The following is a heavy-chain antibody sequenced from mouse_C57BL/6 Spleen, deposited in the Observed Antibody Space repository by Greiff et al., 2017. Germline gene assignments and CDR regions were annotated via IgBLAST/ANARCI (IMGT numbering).Heavy chain of an antibody. J-gene: IGHJ2*01. CDR1: GFNIKDDY. V-gene: IGHV14-4*01. CDR2: IDPENGDT. Sequence: EVKVVESGAELVRPGASVKLSCTASGFNIKDDYMHWVKQRPEQGLEWIGWIDPENGDTEYASKFQGKATITADTSSNTAYLQLSSLTSEDTAVYYCTGITTVVARRDYWGQGTTLTVSS. D-gene: IGHD1-1*01. CDR3: TGITTVVARRDY.